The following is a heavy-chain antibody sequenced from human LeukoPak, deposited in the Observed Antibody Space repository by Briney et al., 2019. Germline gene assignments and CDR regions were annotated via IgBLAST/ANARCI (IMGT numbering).Heavy chain of an antibody. D-gene: IGHD4-11*01. V-gene: IGHV3-43*01. J-gene: IGHJ4*02. Sequence: GGSLRLSCAVSGFTFDDHAMHWVRQAPGKGLEWVSLISWNSGGKYYAASVKGRFTISRDNSNSSLYLQMNSLRTEDTAFYYCARANAFADYRLDYWGLGTLVTVSS. CDR1: GFTFDDHA. CDR2: ISWNSGGK. CDR3: ARANAFADYRLDY.